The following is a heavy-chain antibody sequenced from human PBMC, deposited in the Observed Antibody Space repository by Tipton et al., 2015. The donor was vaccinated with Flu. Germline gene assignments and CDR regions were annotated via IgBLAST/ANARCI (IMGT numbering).Heavy chain of an antibody. CDR2: ISSSGST. V-gene: IGHV4-61*08. CDR3: ARHTGDSVRGVIDY. J-gene: IGHJ4*02. D-gene: IGHD3-10*02. Sequence: LRLSCTVSGGSVSSPEYYWTWIRQPLGKGLDYIGQISSSGSTNNNPSLKSRVTMSLDTSRNQVSLQLTSVTAADSAVYYCARHTGDSVRGVIDYWGQGTLVTVSS. CDR1: GGSVSSPEYY.